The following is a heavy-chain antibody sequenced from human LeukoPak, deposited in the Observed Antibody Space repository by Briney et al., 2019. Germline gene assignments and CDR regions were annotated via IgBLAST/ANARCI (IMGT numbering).Heavy chain of an antibody. CDR1: GGTFSSYA. D-gene: IGHD3-22*01. CDR2: IIPIFGTA. J-gene: IGHJ4*02. Sequence: SVKVSCKASGGTFSSYAISWVRQAPGQGLEWMGRIIPIFGTANYAQKFQGRVTITTDESTSTAYMELSSLRSEDTAVYYCARDFKYYYDSSGYYEAGYWGQGTLVTVSS. V-gene: IGHV1-69*05. CDR3: ARDFKYYYDSSGYYEAGY.